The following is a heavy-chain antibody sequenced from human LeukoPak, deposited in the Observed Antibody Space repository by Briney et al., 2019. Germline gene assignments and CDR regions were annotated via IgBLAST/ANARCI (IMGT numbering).Heavy chain of an antibody. J-gene: IGHJ4*02. D-gene: IGHD3-10*01. Sequence: SSETLSLTCTVSGGSISSSSYHWGWIRQPPGKGLEWIGSIYYSGSTYYNPSLKSRVTISVDTSNNQFSLNLNSVTAVDTAVYYCARTPGFGESPDYWGQGTLVTVSS. CDR1: GGSISSSSYH. CDR3: ARTPGFGESPDY. CDR2: IYYSGST. V-gene: IGHV4-39*01.